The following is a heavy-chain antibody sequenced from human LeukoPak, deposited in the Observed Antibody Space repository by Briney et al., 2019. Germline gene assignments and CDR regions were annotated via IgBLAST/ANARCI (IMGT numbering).Heavy chain of an antibody. CDR2: INHSGST. V-gene: IGHV4-34*01. CDR1: GGSFSGYY. CDR3: ARTYYYGSGSYKYYYYGMDV. Sequence: PSETLSLTCAVYGGSFSGYYWSWIRQPPGKGLEWIGEINHSGSTNYNPSLKSRVTISVDTSKNQFSLKLSSVTAADTAVYYCARTYYYGSGSYKYYYYGMDVWGQGTTVTVSS. J-gene: IGHJ6*02. D-gene: IGHD3-10*01.